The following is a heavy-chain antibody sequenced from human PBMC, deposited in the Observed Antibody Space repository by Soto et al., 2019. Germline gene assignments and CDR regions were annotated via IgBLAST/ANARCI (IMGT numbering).Heavy chain of an antibody. D-gene: IGHD2-15*01. Sequence: SETLSLTCAVYGGSFSGYYWSWIRQPPGKGLEWIGEINHSGSTNYNPSLKSRVTISVDTSKNKLSLKLSSVTAADTAVYYCARLRYCSGGSCYSGYYYGMDVWGQGTTVT. J-gene: IGHJ6*02. V-gene: IGHV4-34*01. CDR2: INHSGST. CDR3: ARLRYCSGGSCYSGYYYGMDV. CDR1: GGSFSGYY.